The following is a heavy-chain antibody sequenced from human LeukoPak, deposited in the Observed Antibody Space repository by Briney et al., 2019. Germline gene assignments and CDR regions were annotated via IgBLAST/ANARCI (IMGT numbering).Heavy chain of an antibody. V-gene: IGHV3-73*01. CDR1: GFTFSGSA. CDR3: TRRGDYGYYYYGMDV. CDR2: IRSKANSYAT. D-gene: IGHD4-17*01. J-gene: IGHJ6*02. Sequence: GGSLRLSCAASGFTFSGSAMHWVRQASGKGLGWVGRIRSKANSYATAYAASVKGRFTISRDDSKNTAYLQMNSLKTEDTAVYYCTRRGDYGYYYYGMDVWGQGTTVTVSS.